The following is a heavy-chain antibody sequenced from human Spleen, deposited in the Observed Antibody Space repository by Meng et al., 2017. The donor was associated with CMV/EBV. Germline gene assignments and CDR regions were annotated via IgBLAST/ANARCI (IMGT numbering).Heavy chain of an antibody. D-gene: IGHD6-19*01. CDR1: GGSISSSSYY. CDR2: ISYSGFT. J-gene: IGHJ5*02. CDR3: ARDHRDISGWTPGRWFDP. Sequence: GSLRLSCTVSGGSISSSSYYWGWIRQPPGKGLEWIGSISYSGFTYYNPSLKSRVTISVDTSQYQFSLKLSSVTTADTAVYYCARDHRDISGWTPGRWFDPWGQGTLVTVSS. V-gene: IGHV4-39*07.